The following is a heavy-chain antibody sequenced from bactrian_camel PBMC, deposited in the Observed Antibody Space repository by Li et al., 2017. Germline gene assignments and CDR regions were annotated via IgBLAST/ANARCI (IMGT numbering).Heavy chain of an antibody. CDR3: AMYFQLPCLGSNERAYDS. V-gene: IGHV3S1*01. J-gene: IGHJ6*01. CDR2: IRTGYPFTS. CDR1: GYTYSTAC. Sequence: HVQLVESGGGSVQAGGSLRLSCSVSGYTYSTACMAWFRQVPGKERETVASIRTGYPFTSDYHASVEGRFTISQDNAKNAVYLQMDSLQPEDTAIYFCAMYFQLPCLGSNERAYDSWGQGTQVTVS. D-gene: IGHD4*01.